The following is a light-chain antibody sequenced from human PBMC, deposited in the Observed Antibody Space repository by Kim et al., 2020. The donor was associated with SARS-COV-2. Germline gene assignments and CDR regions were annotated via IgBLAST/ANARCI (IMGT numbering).Light chain of an antibody. J-gene: IGKJ3*01. CDR3: QQSYITPFT. CDR1: QSISSH. CDR2: AAS. Sequence: DIQMTQSPSSLSESVGDRVTITCRTSQSISSHLNWYHQKPGRAPKLLIYAASTLQGGVPSRFSGSGSETDFTLTISSLQPEDFATYFCQQSYITPFTFGPGTKVDIK. V-gene: IGKV1-39*01.